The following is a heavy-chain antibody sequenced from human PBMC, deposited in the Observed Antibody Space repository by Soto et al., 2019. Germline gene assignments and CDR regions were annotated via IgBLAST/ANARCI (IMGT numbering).Heavy chain of an antibody. V-gene: IGHV3-11*05. Sequence: QVQLVESGGGLVKPGGSLRLSCAASGFTFSDYYMSWIRQAPGKGLEWVSYISSSSSYTNYADSVKGRFTISRDNAKNSLYLQMNSLRDEDTAVYYCARGGNYYDSSGYPYYFDYWGQGTLVTVSS. J-gene: IGHJ4*02. D-gene: IGHD3-22*01. CDR1: GFTFSDYY. CDR3: ARGGNYYDSSGYPYYFDY. CDR2: ISSSSSYT.